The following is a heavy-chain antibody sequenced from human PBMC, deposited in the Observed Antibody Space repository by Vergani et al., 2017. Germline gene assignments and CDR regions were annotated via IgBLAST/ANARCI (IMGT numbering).Heavy chain of an antibody. J-gene: IGHJ6*02. CDR1: GFTFDDYA. Sequence: EVQLVESGGGLVQPGRSLRLSCAASGFTFDDYAMHWVRQAPGKGLEWVSGISWNSGSIGYADSVKGRFTISRDNAKNSLYLQMNSLRAEDTALYYCAKDISQVRGVIDDGMDVWGQGTTVTVSS. CDR3: AKDISQVRGVIDDGMDV. CDR2: ISWNSGSI. D-gene: IGHD3-10*01. V-gene: IGHV3-9*01.